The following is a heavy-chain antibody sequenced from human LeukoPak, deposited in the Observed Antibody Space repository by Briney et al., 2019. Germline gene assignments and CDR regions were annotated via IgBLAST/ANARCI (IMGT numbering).Heavy chain of an antibody. CDR1: EFTVSVNY. V-gene: IGHV3-66*01. Sequence: VGSLRLSCAASEFTVSVNYMSWVPQAPGGGLEWVSFIYSGGSTYYADSVKGRVTISRDSSKNILHLQMTSLRAEDTAVYYCARGPSGYHNRGGQGTLVTVSS. CDR2: IYSGGST. CDR3: ARGPSGYHNR. J-gene: IGHJ4*02. D-gene: IGHD5-12*01.